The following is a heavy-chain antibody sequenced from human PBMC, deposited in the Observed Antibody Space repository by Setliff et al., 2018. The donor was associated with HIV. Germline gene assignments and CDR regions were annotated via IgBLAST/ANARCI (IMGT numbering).Heavy chain of an antibody. Sequence: SETLSLTCTFSGGSITSGSYYWSWIRQHPGKGLEWIGYIYYSGSTYYNPSLQSRITISVDTSKNQFSLKLTSVTAADTAVYYCARGFKAELYYYYYMDVWGKGTTVTVS. V-gene: IGHV4-31*03. J-gene: IGHJ6*03. CDR2: IYYSGST. CDR1: GGSITSGSYY. D-gene: IGHD1-7*01. CDR3: ARGFKAELYYYYYMDV.